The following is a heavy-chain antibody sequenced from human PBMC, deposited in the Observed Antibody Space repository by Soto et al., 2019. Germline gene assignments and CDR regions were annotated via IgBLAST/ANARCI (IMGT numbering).Heavy chain of an antibody. CDR1: GYTFSDYY. V-gene: IGHV1-2*02. CDR3: ARESGGATPTLDYYYFYMDV. CDR2: INPNGGGT. J-gene: IGHJ6*03. D-gene: IGHD5-12*01. Sequence: QVQLVQSGAEVKKPGASVTVSCKASGYTFSDYYLHWVRQAPGQGPGWMGWINPNGGGTKYGQKFRGGVTMTRDTSVRTAFMELSSLKSADTAVYYCARESGGATPTLDYYYFYMDVWGKGTTVTVSS.